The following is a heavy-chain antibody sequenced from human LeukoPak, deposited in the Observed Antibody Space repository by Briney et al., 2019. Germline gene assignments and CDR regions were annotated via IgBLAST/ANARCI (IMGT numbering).Heavy chain of an antibody. D-gene: IGHD6-13*01. J-gene: IGHJ4*02. V-gene: IGHV3-30*18. CDR1: GFTFSSYG. CDR2: ISYDGSNK. CDR3: AKDEDSSSWYGC. Sequence: GGSLRLSCAASGFTFSSYGMHWVRQAPGKGLEWVAVISYDGSNKYYADSVKGRFTISRDNSKNTLYLQMNSLRAEDTAVYYCAKDEDSSSWYGCWSQGTLVTVSS.